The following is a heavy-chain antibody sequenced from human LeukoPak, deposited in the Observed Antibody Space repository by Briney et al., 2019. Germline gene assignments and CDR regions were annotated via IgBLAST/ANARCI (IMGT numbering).Heavy chain of an antibody. CDR2: ISCSGGST. CDR3: AKQPRPILTYYYCSSGYYSGHY. J-gene: IGHJ4*02. CDR1: GFTFSSYA. D-gene: IGHD3-22*01. V-gene: IGHV3-23*01. Sequence: GGSLRLSCAASGFTFSSYAMSWGRQAPGMGLEWVSAISCSGGSTYYADSVKGRFTISRDNSKNTLYLQMNSLRAEDTAVYYCAKQPRPILTYYYCSSGYYSGHYWGRGTLLPVSS.